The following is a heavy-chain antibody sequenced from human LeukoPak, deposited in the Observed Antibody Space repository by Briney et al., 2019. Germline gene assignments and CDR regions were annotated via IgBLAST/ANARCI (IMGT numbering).Heavy chain of an antibody. CDR1: GGSISSSY. J-gene: IGHJ5*02. CDR2: IYYSGST. CDR3: ARGGVPTVTTRWFDP. Sequence: PSETLSLTCTVSGGSISSSYWSWIRQPPGKRLEWIGNIYYSGSTNHNPSLKSRVTISVDTSKNQFSLKLSSVTAADTAVYYCARGGVPTVTTRWFDPWGQGILVTVSS. V-gene: IGHV4-59*01. D-gene: IGHD4-17*01.